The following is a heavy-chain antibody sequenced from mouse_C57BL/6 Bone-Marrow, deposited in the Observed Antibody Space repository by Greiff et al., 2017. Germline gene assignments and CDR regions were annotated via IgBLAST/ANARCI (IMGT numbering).Heavy chain of an antibody. CDR2: IDPSDSYT. V-gene: IGHV1-59*01. CDR3: ARCYYGRPWYFDV. Sequence: QVQLQQPGAELVRPGTSVKLSCKASGYTFTSYWMHWVKQRPGQGLEWIGVIDPSDSYTNYNQKFKGKATLTVDTSSSTAYMQLSSLTSEDAAVYYWARCYYGRPWYFDVWGTGTTVTVAS. J-gene: IGHJ1*03. CDR1: GYTFTSYW. D-gene: IGHD1-1*01.